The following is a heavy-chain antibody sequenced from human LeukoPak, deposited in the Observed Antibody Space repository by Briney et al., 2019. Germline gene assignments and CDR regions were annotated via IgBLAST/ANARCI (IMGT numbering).Heavy chain of an antibody. J-gene: IGHJ4*02. D-gene: IGHD5-18*01. CDR2: IYPGDSDT. CDR3: ASVRRGHGVGGYSYGSFDY. CDR1: GNSFTSYW. V-gene: IGHV5-51*01. Sequence: GASLKFSCNGSGNSFTSYWIDWGRQMPRKGVEWRGIIYPGDSDTKYSPSFQGQVTISADKSISTAYLQRSSLKAADTAMYYCASVRRGHGVGGYSYGSFDYWGQGTLVTVSS.